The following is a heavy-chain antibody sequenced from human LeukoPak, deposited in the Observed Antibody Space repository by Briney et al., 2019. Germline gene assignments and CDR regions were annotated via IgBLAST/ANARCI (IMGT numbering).Heavy chain of an antibody. CDR2: ISYDGSNK. D-gene: IGHD2-2*01. J-gene: IGHJ6*02. CDR3: ARPLRGLYCTSTSCYPYYYYGMDV. CDR1: GFTFSNYA. Sequence: TEGSLRLSCAASGFTFSNYAMHWVRQAPGKGLEWVAVISYDGSNKYYAGSVKGRFTISRDNSKNTLFLQMNSLRTEDTAVYYCARPLRGLYCTSTSCYPYYYYGMDVWGQGTTVTVSS. V-gene: IGHV3-30-3*01.